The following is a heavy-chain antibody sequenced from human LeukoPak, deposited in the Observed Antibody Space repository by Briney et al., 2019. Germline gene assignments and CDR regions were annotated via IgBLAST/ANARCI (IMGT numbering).Heavy chain of an antibody. CDR3: ASQTNNGEFGDY. J-gene: IGHJ4*02. D-gene: IGHD3-10*01. Sequence: ASVKVSCKASGYTFTGYYMHWVRQAPGQRLEWMGWINAGNGDTRYSQKFQGRVTITRDTSANTAYMELSSLRFEDTAVYYCASQTNNGEFGDYWGQGTLVPVSS. V-gene: IGHV1-3*01. CDR1: GYTFTGYY. CDR2: INAGNGDT.